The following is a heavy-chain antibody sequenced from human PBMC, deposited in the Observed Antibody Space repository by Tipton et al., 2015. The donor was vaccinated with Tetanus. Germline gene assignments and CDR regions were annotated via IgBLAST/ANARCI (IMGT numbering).Heavy chain of an antibody. CDR2: IYYSGST. D-gene: IGHD1-26*01. CDR3: AKDQARGARGSNYFDY. Sequence: LRLSCTVSGGSISSGGYYWSWIRQHPGKGLEWIGDIYYSGSTYYNPSLKSRVTISVETSNNQFSQQLNSLTAADTAVYYCAKDQARGARGSNYFDYWGQGTLASVSS. J-gene: IGHJ4*02. V-gene: IGHV4-31*03. CDR1: GGSISSGGYY.